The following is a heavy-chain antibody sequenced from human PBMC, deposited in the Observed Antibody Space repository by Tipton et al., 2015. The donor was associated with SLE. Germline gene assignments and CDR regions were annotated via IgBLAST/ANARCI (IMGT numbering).Heavy chain of an antibody. D-gene: IGHD3-16*01. Sequence: TLSLTCAVSGGSISSGGYSWSWIRQPPGKGLEWIGYIYHSGSTYYNPSLKSRVTISVDRSKNQFSRKLSSVTAADTAVYYCARVAVGDFDYWGQGTLVTVSS. J-gene: IGHJ4*02. CDR1: GGSISSGGYS. CDR3: ARVAVGDFDY. V-gene: IGHV4-30-2*01. CDR2: IYHSGST.